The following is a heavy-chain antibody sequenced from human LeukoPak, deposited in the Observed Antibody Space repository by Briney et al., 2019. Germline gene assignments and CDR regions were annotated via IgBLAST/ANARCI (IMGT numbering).Heavy chain of an antibody. CDR3: ARGHRYGMDV. Sequence: SQTLSLTCAISGDSVSSNSAAWNWIRQSPSRGLEWLGRTYYRSKWYHDYAGSVKSRIIVNPDTSKNHFSLQLNSVTPEDTAVYYCARGHRYGMDVWGQGTTVTVSS. CDR2: TYYRSKWYH. V-gene: IGHV6-1*01. CDR1: GDSVSSNSAA. J-gene: IGHJ6*02.